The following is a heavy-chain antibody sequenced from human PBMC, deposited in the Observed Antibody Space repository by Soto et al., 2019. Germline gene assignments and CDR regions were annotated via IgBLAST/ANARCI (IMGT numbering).Heavy chain of an antibody. V-gene: IGHV4-59*01. Sequence: SETLSLTCTVSDGSISNFYWSWIRQPPGKGPEWIGYISSSGNTNYSPSLKSRVSISVDTSKNQFSLNLTSVTAADTGVYYCARALMVLTRSYFDSWGQGTPVTVSS. CDR3: ARALMVLTRSYFDS. CDR1: DGSISNFY. J-gene: IGHJ4*02. CDR2: ISSSGNT. D-gene: IGHD2-8*01.